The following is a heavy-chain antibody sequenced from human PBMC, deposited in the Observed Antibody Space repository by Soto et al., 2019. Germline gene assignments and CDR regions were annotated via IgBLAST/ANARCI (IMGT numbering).Heavy chain of an antibody. J-gene: IGHJ4*02. V-gene: IGHV3-48*01. D-gene: IGHD3-22*01. CDR2: ISSSSSTI. CDR3: ARDSYYYDSSGYYTFDY. CDR1: GFTFSSYS. Sequence: GGSLRXSXAASGFTFSSYSMNWVRQAKGKGLEWVSYISSSSSTIYYADSVKGRFTISRDNAKNSLYLQMNSLRAEDTAVYYCARDSYYYDSSGYYTFDYWGQGTLVTVSS.